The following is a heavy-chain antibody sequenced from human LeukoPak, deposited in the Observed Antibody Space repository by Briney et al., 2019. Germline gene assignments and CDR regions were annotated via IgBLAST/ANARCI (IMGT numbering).Heavy chain of an antibody. CDR3: ARDQVGATPIDY. CDR1: GFTFSSYL. J-gene: IGHJ4*02. CDR2: INGDGGST. V-gene: IGHV3-74*01. Sequence: GGSLRLSCAASGFTFSSYLMHWVRQAPGKGLVWVSHINGDGGSTGYADSVKGRFTISRDNAKNTPYLHMNSLRAEDTAVYYCARDQVGATPIDYWGQGTVVTVSS. D-gene: IGHD1-26*01.